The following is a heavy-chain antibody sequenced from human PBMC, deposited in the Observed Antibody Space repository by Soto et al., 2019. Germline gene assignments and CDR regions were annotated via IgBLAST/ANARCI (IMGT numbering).Heavy chain of an antibody. Sequence: PSDTLSLTCAVSGGSISSGGYSWSWIRQPPGKGLEWIGYIYHSGSTYYNPSLKSRVTISVDRSKNQFSLKLSSVTAADTAVYYCARSVTTWGQGTLVNVSS. V-gene: IGHV4-30-2*01. CDR3: ARSVTT. J-gene: IGHJ5*02. CDR1: GGSISSGGYS. D-gene: IGHD3-10*01. CDR2: IYHSGST.